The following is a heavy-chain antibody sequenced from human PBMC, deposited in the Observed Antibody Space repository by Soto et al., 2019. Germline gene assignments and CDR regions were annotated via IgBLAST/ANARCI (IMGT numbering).Heavy chain of an antibody. CDR3: VASLAASGLNWLDP. Sequence: PSQTLSLTGTVSGGSISSSRYYWNWARQPPGKGLEWIGLIFANGHTDYNPSLKSRVTMSVDASKNQFSLRLTSMTAADTAVYYCVASLAASGLNWLDPWGRGTVVTVSS. CDR2: IFANGHT. V-gene: IGHV4-61*02. D-gene: IGHD6-13*01. J-gene: IGHJ5*02. CDR1: GGSISSSRYY.